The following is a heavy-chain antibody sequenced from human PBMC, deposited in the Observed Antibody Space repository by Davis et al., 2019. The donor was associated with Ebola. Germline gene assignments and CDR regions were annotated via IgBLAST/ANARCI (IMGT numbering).Heavy chain of an antibody. CDR2: IYYSGST. D-gene: IGHD5-12*01. Sequence: MPSETLSLTCTVSGGSISSGGYYWSWIRQHPGKGLEWIGYIYYSGSTYYNPSLKSRVTISVDTSKNQFSLKLSSVTAADTAVYYCARDGNGYDPVDFDYWGQGILVPVSP. J-gene: IGHJ4*02. CDR1: GGSISSGGYY. CDR3: ARDGNGYDPVDFDY. V-gene: IGHV4-31*03.